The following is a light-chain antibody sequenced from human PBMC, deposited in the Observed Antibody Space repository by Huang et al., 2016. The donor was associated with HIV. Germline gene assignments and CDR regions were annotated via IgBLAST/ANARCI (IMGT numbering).Light chain of an antibody. CDR3: HQYGSLPRT. J-gene: IGKJ1*01. CDR2: GAS. V-gene: IGKV3-20*01. CDR1: HSASNIY. Sequence: EIVLTQSPGTLSLSPGERATLSCRASHSASNIYLAWYQQKPGQAPRLLIYGASSTATDIPDRFSGSGSGTDFTLTISRLEPEDFAVYFCHQYGSLPRTFGQGTKVEI.